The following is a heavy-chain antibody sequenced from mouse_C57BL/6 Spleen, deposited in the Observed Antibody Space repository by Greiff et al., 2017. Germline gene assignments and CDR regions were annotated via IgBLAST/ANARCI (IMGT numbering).Heavy chain of an antibody. Sequence: QVQLKQPGAELVKPGASVKLSCKASGYTFTSYWMHWVKQRPGQGLEWIGMIHPNSGSTNYNEKFKSKATLTVDKSSSTAYMQLSSLTSEDSAVYYCGHYGYEGVACWGQGTLVTVSA. CDR2: IHPNSGST. CDR1: GYTFTSYW. J-gene: IGHJ3*01. V-gene: IGHV1-64*01. D-gene: IGHD2-2*01. CDR3: GHYGYEGVAC.